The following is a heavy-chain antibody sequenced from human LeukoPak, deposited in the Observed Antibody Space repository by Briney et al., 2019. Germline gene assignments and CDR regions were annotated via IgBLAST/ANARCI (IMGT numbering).Heavy chain of an antibody. J-gene: IGHJ5*02. Sequence: SETLSLTRTASGGSLSSYYWSWIRQPPGKRLGRIGYSYYSGSTNYNPSLKSRVTISVETSKIQFSLKLSSVTAADTAVYYCSNGGYCSSTSCYPNWFDPWGQGTLVTVSS. CDR1: GGSLSSYY. D-gene: IGHD2-2*01. CDR2: SYYSGST. CDR3: SNGGYCSSTSCYPNWFDP. V-gene: IGHV4-59*01.